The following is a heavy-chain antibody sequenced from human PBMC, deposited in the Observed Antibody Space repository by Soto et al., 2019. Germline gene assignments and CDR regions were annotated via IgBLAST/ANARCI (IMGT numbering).Heavy chain of an antibody. D-gene: IGHD3-22*01. CDR3: AKDRYYYDSSGYPYDY. CDR2: ISYDGSNK. V-gene: IGHV3-30*18. J-gene: IGHJ4*02. CDR1: GFTFSSYG. Sequence: ESGGGVVQPGRSLRLSCAASGFTFSSYGMHWVRQAPGKGLEWVAVISYDGSNKYYADSVKGRFTISRDNSKNTLYLQMNSLRAEDTAVYYCAKDRYYYDSSGYPYDYWGQGTLVTVSS.